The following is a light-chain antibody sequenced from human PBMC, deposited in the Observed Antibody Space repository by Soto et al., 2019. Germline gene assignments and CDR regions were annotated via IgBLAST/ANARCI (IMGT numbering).Light chain of an antibody. J-gene: IGKJ4*01. CDR2: GAS. CDR3: QQYGSSPPLCT. CDR1: QSVSSSY. V-gene: IGKV3-20*01. Sequence: EIVLTQSPGTLSLSPGERATLSCRASQSVSSSYLAWYQQKPGQAPRLLIYGASSRATGIPDRFSGSGSGTDFTLNISRLEPEDFAVYYCQQYGSSPPLCTFGGGTKVEIK.